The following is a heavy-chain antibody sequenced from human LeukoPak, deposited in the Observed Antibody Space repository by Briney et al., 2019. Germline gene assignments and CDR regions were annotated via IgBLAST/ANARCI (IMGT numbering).Heavy chain of an antibody. CDR1: GFTFSSYA. CDR2: ISGSGGST. J-gene: IGHJ4*02. V-gene: IGHV3-23*01. D-gene: IGHD6-19*01. Sequence: GASLRLSCAASGFTFSSYAMSWVRQAPGKGLEWVSAISGSGGSTYYADSVKGRFTISRDNSKNTPYLQMNSLRAEDTAVYYCAKDVGSSGLLDYWGQGTLVTVSS. CDR3: AKDVGSSGLLDY.